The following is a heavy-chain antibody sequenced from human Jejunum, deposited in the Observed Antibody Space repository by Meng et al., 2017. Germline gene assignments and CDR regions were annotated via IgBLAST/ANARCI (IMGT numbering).Heavy chain of an antibody. CDR2: MSYDGNNK. CDR1: GFTFSNYA. Sequence: QGQLVESGGGVVQPGRSLRLSCAASGFTFSNYALHWVRQAPGKGLEWVAVMSYDGNNKYYADSVKGRFTISRDNSKNTLFLQMNSLRAEDTAVYYCATPGGSGWSRGFDYWGQGTLVTVSS. V-gene: IGHV3-30*01. D-gene: IGHD6-19*01. J-gene: IGHJ4*02. CDR3: ATPGGSGWSRGFDY.